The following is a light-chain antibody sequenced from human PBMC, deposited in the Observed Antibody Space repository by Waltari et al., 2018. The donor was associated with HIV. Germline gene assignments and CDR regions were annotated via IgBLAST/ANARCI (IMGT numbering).Light chain of an antibody. Sequence: DIQMTQSPSSLSGSVGDRVTITCQAGRNITNCLNWYQQKPGKAPKLLIYDASNLQTGVPSRFSGSGSGTDFSFTISSLQPEDIATYYRQGHDTFTITFGQGTRMEVK. V-gene: IGKV1-33*01. CDR1: RNITNC. J-gene: IGKJ5*01. CDR2: DAS. CDR3: QGHDTFTIT.